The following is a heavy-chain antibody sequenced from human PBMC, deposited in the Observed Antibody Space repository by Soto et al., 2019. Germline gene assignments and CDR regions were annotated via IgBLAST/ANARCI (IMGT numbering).Heavy chain of an antibody. J-gene: IGHJ4*02. CDR3: ARYQPYSTGYYYFDH. CDR2: ISGRNGHT. D-gene: IGHD6-19*01. CDR1: GYNFTTYG. Sequence: QVQLVQSGAEVKKPGASVKVSCKTSGYNFTTYGVSWVRQAPGQGLEWMGWISGRNGHTNYAQTFQGRVTMTTDTTTTTAYMELRSLRSDDTAVYYCARYQPYSTGYYYFDHWGQGT. V-gene: IGHV1-18*01.